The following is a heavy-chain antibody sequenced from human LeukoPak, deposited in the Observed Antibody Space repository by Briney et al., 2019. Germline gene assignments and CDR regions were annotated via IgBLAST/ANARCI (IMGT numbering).Heavy chain of an antibody. D-gene: IGHD3-10*01. CDR2: INTNTGNP. CDR3: ARGYYYGSGSYYYYYYMAV. J-gene: IGHJ6*03. Sequence: ASVKVSCKASGYTFTGYYMHWVRQAPGQGLEWMGWINTNTGNPTYAQGFTGRFVFSLDTSVSTAYLQISSLKAEDTAVYYCARGYYYGSGSYYYYYYMAVWGKGTTVTVSS. V-gene: IGHV7-4-1*02. CDR1: GYTFTGYY.